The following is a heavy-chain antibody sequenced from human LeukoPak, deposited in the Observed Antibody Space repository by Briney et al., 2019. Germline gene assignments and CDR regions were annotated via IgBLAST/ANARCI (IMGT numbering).Heavy chain of an antibody. Sequence: SETLSLTCTVSGGSISTYYWSWIRQPPGKGLEWIGYIYHSGSTKYNPSLKSRVTISVDTSQNQFSLKLSSVTAADTAVYYCARDGYSGSDSLWGQGTLVTVSS. CDR2: IYHSGST. J-gene: IGHJ4*02. CDR1: GGSISTYY. V-gene: IGHV4-59*01. CDR3: ARDGYSGSDSL. D-gene: IGHD5-12*01.